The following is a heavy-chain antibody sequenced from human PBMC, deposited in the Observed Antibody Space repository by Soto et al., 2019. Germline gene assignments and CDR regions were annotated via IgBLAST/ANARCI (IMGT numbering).Heavy chain of an antibody. J-gene: IGHJ4*02. V-gene: IGHV3-7*04. CDR2: VKKDESIK. CDR1: GFTFSDYW. Sequence: EVNLVESGGGMVQPDGSLRLSCVGSGFTFSDYWMNWVRQAPGRGLEWVANVKKDESIKNYMDAVKGRFTISRDNAQNIVYLQMTNLRSEDTALYYCGKEGPVEGTGGFENWGQGIQVTVS. D-gene: IGHD2-8*02. CDR3: GKEGPVEGTGGFEN.